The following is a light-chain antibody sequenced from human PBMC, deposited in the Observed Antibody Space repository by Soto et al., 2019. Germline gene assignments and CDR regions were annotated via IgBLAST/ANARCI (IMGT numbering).Light chain of an antibody. Sequence: EIVLTQSPATLSLSPGERATLSCRASQSVSSYLAWYQQKPGQAPRLLIYDASNRATGTPARFSGSGSGTDFTLTISSLEPEDFAVSYCQQRSNWPRTFGQRTKVDIK. CDR1: QSVSSY. CDR2: DAS. J-gene: IGKJ1*01. CDR3: QQRSNWPRT. V-gene: IGKV3-11*01.